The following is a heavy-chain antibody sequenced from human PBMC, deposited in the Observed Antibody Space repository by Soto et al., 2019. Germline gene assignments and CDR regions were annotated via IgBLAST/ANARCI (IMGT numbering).Heavy chain of an antibody. Sequence: PSETLSLTCTVSGGSISGGGYYWSWIRQHPGKGLEWIGYIYYSGSTYYNPSLKSRVTISVDTSKNQFSLRLSSVTAADTAVYYCARWRERITIFGVVTGKGFDPWGQGTLVTVSS. J-gene: IGHJ5*02. D-gene: IGHD3-3*01. V-gene: IGHV4-31*02. CDR1: GGSISGGGYY. CDR3: ARWRERITIFGVVTGKGFDP. CDR2: IYYSGST.